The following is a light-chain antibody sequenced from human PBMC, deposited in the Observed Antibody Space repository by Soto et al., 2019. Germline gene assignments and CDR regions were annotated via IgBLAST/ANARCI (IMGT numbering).Light chain of an antibody. Sequence: DIQMTQSPSTLSASVGDRVTITCRASQSISSWLAWYQQKLGKAPKLLIYAASTLQSGVPSRFSGSGSGTEFTLTISSLQPDDFATYYCQHYNSYSEAFGQGTKVDIK. CDR2: AAS. CDR1: QSISSW. CDR3: QHYNSYSEA. J-gene: IGKJ1*01. V-gene: IGKV1-5*01.